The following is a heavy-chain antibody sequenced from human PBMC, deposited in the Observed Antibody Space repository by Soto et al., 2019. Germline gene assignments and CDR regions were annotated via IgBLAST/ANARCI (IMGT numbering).Heavy chain of an antibody. V-gene: IGHV4-4*07. D-gene: IGHD4-17*01. Sequence: QVQLQESGPGLVKPSETLSLTCTVSGGSISGYYWSWIRQHAGKRLDWIGRIYASGNTNKNPSLTSRDTMSVDTSKNQFSLGLNSVTAADTAVYYCARVCRTIATVTTDAFDVRAQVTKVTVSS. CDR1: GGSISGYY. J-gene: IGHJ3*01. CDR3: ARVCRTIATVTTDAFDV. CDR2: IYASGNT.